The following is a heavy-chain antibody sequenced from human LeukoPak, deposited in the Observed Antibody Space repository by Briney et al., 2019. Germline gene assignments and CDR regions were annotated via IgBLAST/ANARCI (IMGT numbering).Heavy chain of an antibody. Sequence: GGSLRLSCAASGFTFSSCAMHWVRQAPGEGLEWVAVISYDGSNKYYADSVKGRFTISRDNSKNTLYLRMNSLRAEDTAVYYCARAMVGADYFDYWGQGTLVTVSS. CDR1: GFTFSSCA. V-gene: IGHV3-30-3*01. CDR2: ISYDGSNK. J-gene: IGHJ4*02. CDR3: ARAMVGADYFDY. D-gene: IGHD1-26*01.